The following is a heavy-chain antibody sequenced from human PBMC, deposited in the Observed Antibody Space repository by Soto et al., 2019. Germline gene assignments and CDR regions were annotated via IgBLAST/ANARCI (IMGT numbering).Heavy chain of an antibody. D-gene: IGHD6-19*01. CDR3: ARDFRRAVAGRPVTDY. CDR1: GGTFSSYA. CDR2: NIPIFGTA. Sequence: QVQLVQSGAEVKKPGSSVKVSCKASGGTFSSYAISWVRQAPGQGLEWMGGNIPIFGTANYAQKFQGRVTITADKSTSTAYMELSSLRNEDTAVYYCARDFRRAVAGRPVTDYWGQGTLVTVSS. J-gene: IGHJ4*02. V-gene: IGHV1-69*06.